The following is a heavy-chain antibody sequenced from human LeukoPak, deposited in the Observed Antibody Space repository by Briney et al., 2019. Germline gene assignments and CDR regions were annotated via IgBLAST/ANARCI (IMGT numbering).Heavy chain of an antibody. J-gene: IGHJ4*02. Sequence: ASVKVSCKASGYTFSGYQIHWVRQAPGQGLEWMGWINPNSGDTKYAQKFQGRVTMNSDTSTSTVYMELSRLSSDDTAVYSCAREAVSGTYRYLYWGQGTLVTVSS. CDR3: AREAVSGTYRYLY. CDR2: INPNSGDT. V-gene: IGHV1-2*02. CDR1: GYTFSGYQ. D-gene: IGHD3-16*02.